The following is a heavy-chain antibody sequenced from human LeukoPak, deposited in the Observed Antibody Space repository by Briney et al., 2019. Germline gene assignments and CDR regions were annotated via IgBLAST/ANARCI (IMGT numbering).Heavy chain of an antibody. J-gene: IGHJ4*02. V-gene: IGHV4-61*02. Sequence: SETLSLTCTVSGGSISSGSYYWSWIRQPAGKGLEWIGRIYTSGSTNYNPSLKSRVTISVDTSKNQFSLKLSSVTAAVTAVYYCARADGYKRGGFDYWGQGTLVTVSS. D-gene: IGHD5-24*01. CDR1: GGSISSGSYY. CDR3: ARADGYKRGGFDY. CDR2: IYTSGST.